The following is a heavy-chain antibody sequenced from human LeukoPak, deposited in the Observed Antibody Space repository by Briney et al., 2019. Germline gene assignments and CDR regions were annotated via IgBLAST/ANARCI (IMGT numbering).Heavy chain of an antibody. CDR1: GFTFSSYW. Sequence: PGGSLRLSCAASGFTFSSYWMSWVRQAPGKGLEWVANIKQDGSEEFYVDSVKGRFTISRDNAKNSLYLQMNSLRAEDTAVYYCAREGIVVVTDPYWYFDLWGRGTLATVSS. CDR2: IKQDGSEE. J-gene: IGHJ2*01. D-gene: IGHD2-21*02. V-gene: IGHV3-7*05. CDR3: AREGIVVVTDPYWYFDL.